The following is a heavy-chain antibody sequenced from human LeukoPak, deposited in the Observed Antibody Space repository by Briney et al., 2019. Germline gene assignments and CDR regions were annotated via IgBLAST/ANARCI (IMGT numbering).Heavy chain of an antibody. CDR1: GGSISSYY. CDR2: IYYSGST. V-gene: IGHV4-59*01. J-gene: IGHJ6*02. CDR3: ARDSGYYGMDV. Sequence: SETLSLTCTVSGGSISSYYWSWIRQPPGKGLEWIGYIYYSGSTNYNPSLKSRVTISVDTSKNQFSLKLSSVTAADTAVYYCARDSGYYGMDVWGQGTTVTISS.